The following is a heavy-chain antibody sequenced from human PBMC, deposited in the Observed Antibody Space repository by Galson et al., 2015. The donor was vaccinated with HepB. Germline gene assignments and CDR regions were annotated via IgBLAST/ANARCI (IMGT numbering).Heavy chain of an antibody. CDR2: IIPILGIA. CDR3: ARGDIVVVVAATQIHYYGLDG. CDR1: GGTFSRYA. D-gene: IGHD2-15*01. V-gene: IGHV1-69*04. Sequence: SVKVSCKASGGTFSRYAISWVRQAPGQGPEWMGRIIPILGIANYAQKFQGRVTITADKSTSTAYMELSSLRSEDTAVYYCARGDIVVVVAATQIHYYGLDGWGQETTVTVSS. J-gene: IGHJ6*02.